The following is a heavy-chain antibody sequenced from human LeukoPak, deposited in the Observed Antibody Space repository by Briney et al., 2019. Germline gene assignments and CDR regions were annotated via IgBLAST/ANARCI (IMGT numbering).Heavy chain of an antibody. CDR2: ITGSGTST. J-gene: IGHJ4*02. Sequence: GGSLRLSCAASGFSFDNRAMSWLRQAPGKGLEWVSTITGSGTSTYYADSVKGRFTISRDNAKNSLYLQMNSLRAEDTAVYYCASTTGGYWGQGTLVTVSS. D-gene: IGHD1-1*01. CDR3: ASTTGGY. CDR1: GFSFDNRA. V-gene: IGHV3-23*01.